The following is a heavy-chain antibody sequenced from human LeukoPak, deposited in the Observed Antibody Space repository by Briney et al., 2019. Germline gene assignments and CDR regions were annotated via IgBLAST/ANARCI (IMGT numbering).Heavy chain of an antibody. D-gene: IGHD2-2*01. CDR3: ARNLGSSTSPWGSYYYYYYMDV. CDR1: GGSISSSSYY. J-gene: IGHJ6*03. V-gene: IGHV4-39*01. CDR2: IYDSGST. Sequence: RPSETLSLTCTVSGGSISSSSYYWGWIRQPPGKGLEWIVSIYDSGSTYYDPSLKSRVTISVDTSKNQFSLKLSSVTAAATAVYYCARNLGSSTSPWGSYYYYYYMDVWGKGTTVTVSS.